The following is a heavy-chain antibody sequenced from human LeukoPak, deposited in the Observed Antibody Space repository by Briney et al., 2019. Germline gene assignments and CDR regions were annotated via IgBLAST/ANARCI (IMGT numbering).Heavy chain of an antibody. J-gene: IGHJ4*02. D-gene: IGHD2-15*01. CDR3: ATGSEVVVAATHGSSGWYGNY. Sequence: PGGSLRLSCAASGFTFSSYWMHWVRQAPGKGLVWVSRINSDGSGTSYADSVKGRFTISRDNAKNTLYLQMNSLRAEDTAVYYCATGSEVVVAATHGSSGWYGNYWGQGTLVTVSS. V-gene: IGHV3-74*01. CDR1: GFTFSSYW. CDR2: INSDGSGT.